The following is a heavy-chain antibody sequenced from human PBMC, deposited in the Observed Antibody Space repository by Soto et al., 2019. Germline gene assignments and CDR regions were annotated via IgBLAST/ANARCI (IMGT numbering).Heavy chain of an antibody. J-gene: IGHJ4*02. V-gene: IGHV3-7*01. Sequence: GGSLRLSCAASGFTFSSYWRTWVRQAPGKGLEWVANIKQDGSEKDYVDSVKGRFTISRDNAKNSLYLQMNSLRAEDTAVYYCARALYCSAGSCPRDSWGQGTLVTVYS. CDR1: GFTFSSYW. D-gene: IGHD2-15*01. CDR2: IKQDGSEK. CDR3: ARALYCSAGSCPRDS.